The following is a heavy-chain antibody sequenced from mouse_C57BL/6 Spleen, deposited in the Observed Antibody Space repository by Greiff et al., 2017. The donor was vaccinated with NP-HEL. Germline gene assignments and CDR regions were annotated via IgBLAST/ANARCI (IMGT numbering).Heavy chain of an antibody. CDR2: INPGSGGT. V-gene: IGHV1-54*01. J-gene: IGHJ4*01. CDR3: ARRDGNYAMDY. D-gene: IGHD2-1*01. Sequence: QVQLQQSGAELVRPGTSVKVSCKASGYAFTNYLIEWVKQRPGQGLEWIGVINPGSGGTNYNEKFKGKATLTADKSSRTAYMQLSSLTSEDSAVYFCARRDGNYAMDYWGQGTSVTVSS. CDR1: GYAFTNYL.